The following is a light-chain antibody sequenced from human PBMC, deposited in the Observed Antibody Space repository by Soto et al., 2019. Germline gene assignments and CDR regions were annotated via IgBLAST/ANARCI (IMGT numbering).Light chain of an antibody. CDR2: SNN. CDR3: AAWDDSLNGVV. Sequence: VLTQPPSASGTPGQRVTISCSGSSSSIGSNAVNWYQQLPGTAPKLLIYSNNQRPSGVPDRFSGSKSGTSASLAISGLQSEDEADYYCAAWDDSLNGVVFGGGTKLTVL. V-gene: IGLV1-44*01. J-gene: IGLJ3*02. CDR1: SSSIGSNA.